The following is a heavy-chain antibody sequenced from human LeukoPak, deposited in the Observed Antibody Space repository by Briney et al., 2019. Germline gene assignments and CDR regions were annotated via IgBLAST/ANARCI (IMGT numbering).Heavy chain of an antibody. Sequence: IFGTANYAQKFQGRVTITADESTSTAYMELSSLRSEDTAVYYCAREPNYSEDYYYYMDVWGKGTTVTVSS. V-gene: IGHV1-69*01. D-gene: IGHD2-15*01. CDR2: IFGTA. J-gene: IGHJ6*03. CDR3: AREPNYSEDYYYYMDV.